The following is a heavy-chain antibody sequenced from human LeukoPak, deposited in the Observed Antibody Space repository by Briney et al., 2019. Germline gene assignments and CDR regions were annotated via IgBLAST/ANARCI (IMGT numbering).Heavy chain of an antibody. CDR1: GYTFTGYY. CDR3: ARERANSFDT. Sequence: GASVKVSCKASGYTFTGYYMHWVRQAPGQGLEWMGWINSNSGSTNYAQRFQGRVTMTRDTSISTAYMELSRLRSDDTAVYYCARERANSFDTWGQGTLVTVSS. V-gene: IGHV1-2*02. CDR2: INSNSGST. J-gene: IGHJ5*02.